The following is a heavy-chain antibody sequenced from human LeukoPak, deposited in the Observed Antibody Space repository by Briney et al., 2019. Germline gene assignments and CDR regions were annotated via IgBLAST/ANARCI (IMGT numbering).Heavy chain of an antibody. J-gene: IGHJ4*02. V-gene: IGHV1-8*02. CDR2: MNPNSGNT. CDR3: ARGRRLWFGGQADY. Sequence: ASVKVSCKASGYTFTNYDINWVRQAPGQGLEWMGWMNPNSGNTGYAQKFQGRVTMTRNTSISTAYMELSSLRSEDTAVYYCARGRRLWFGGQADYWGQGTLVTVSS. CDR1: GYTFTNYD. D-gene: IGHD3-10*01.